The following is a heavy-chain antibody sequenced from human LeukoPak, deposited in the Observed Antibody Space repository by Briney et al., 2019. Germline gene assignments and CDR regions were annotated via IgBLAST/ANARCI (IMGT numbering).Heavy chain of an antibody. V-gene: IGHV1-8*01. CDR3: ARSRSSGWSYYYYYYMDV. Sequence: ASVKVSCKASGYTFTSYDINWVRQATGQGLEWMGWMNPNSGNTGYAQKFQGRVTMTRNTSISTAYMELSSLRSEDTAVYYCARSRSSGWSYYYYYYMDVWGKGTTVTVSS. CDR2: MNPNSGNT. D-gene: IGHD6-13*01. CDR1: GYTFTSYD. J-gene: IGHJ6*03.